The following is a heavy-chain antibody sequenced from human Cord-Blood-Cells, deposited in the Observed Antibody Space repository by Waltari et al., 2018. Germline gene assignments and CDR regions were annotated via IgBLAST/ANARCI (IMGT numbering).Heavy chain of an antibody. CDR2: IKQDGSEK. CDR3: ARERDSLDYFDY. J-gene: IGHJ4*02. Sequence: EVQLLESGGGLVQLGGSVRLSCAASGSTFSSYWMSWVRQAPGKGLEWVANIKQDGSEKYYVDSVKGRFTISRDNAKNSLYLQMNSLRAEDTAVYYCARERDSLDYFDYWGQGTLVTVSS. D-gene: IGHD2-21*01. V-gene: IGHV3-7*05. CDR1: GSTFSSYW.